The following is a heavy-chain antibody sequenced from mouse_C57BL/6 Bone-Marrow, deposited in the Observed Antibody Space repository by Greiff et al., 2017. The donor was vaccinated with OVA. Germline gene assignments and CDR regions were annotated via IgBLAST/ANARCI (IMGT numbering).Heavy chain of an antibody. CDR1: GFTFSSYA. Sequence: EVQLQESGGGLVKPGGSLKLSCAASGFTFSSYAMSWVRQTPEKRLEWVATISDGGSYTYYPDNVKGRFTISRDNAKNNLYLQMSHLKSEDTAMYYCAAAQVDFDYWGQGTTLTVSS. CDR3: AAAQVDFDY. J-gene: IGHJ2*01. V-gene: IGHV5-4*01. D-gene: IGHD3-2*02. CDR2: ISDGGSYT.